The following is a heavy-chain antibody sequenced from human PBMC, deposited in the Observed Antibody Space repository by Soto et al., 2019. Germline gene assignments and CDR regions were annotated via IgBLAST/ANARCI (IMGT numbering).Heavy chain of an antibody. J-gene: IGHJ4*02. CDR3: AKDRYCSSTSCSDGFDY. V-gene: IGHV3-9*01. Sequence: DVQLVESGGGLVQPGRSLRLSCAASGFTFDDYAMHWVRQAPGKGLEWVSGISWNSGSIGYADSVKGRFTISRDNAKNSLYLQMNSLRAEDTALYYCAKDRYCSSTSCSDGFDYWGQGTLVTVSS. D-gene: IGHD2-2*01. CDR1: GFTFDDYA. CDR2: ISWNSGSI.